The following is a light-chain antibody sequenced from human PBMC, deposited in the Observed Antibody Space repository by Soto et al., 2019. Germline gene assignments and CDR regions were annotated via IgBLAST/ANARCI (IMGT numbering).Light chain of an antibody. V-gene: IGKV1-5*03. J-gene: IGKJ1*01. Sequence: DIQMTQSPSALSASVGDRVVITCRASQNINRGLAWYQQKPGEAPKLLIFKASTAHGGVPSGFSGSGAGTDFSLTISSLQPDDFATYYCQQYDSFLRTFGQGTKVEIK. CDR3: QQYDSFLRT. CDR2: KAS. CDR1: QNINRG.